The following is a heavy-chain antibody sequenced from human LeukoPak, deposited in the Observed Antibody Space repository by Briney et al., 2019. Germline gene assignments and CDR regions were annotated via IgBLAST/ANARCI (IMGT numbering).Heavy chain of an antibody. V-gene: IGHV3-23*01. Sequence: PGGSLRLSCAASAFDFSFYAMSWVRQAPGKGLEWVSGISDNGDTTFYADSVKGRFTISRDSSKNTLYLQMNSLRAEDTAVYYCAKSRGESRGASNYWGQGTLVTVSS. CDR3: AKSRGESRGASNY. D-gene: IGHD1-26*01. CDR2: ISDNGDTT. J-gene: IGHJ4*02. CDR1: AFDFSFYA.